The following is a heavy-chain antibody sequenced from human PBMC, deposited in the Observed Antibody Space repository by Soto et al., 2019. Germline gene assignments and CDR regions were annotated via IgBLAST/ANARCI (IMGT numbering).Heavy chain of an antibody. CDR3: ARGSGGHKHYYGMDV. D-gene: IGHD2-15*01. J-gene: IGHJ6*02. Sequence: EVQLVESGGGLVQPGGSLRLSCTASGFTFSTYWMSWVRQAPGMGLEWVANIGEDGREKYYVDSVKGRFTISGDNAKNSLYLQMNSLRADDTGVYYCARGSGGHKHYYGMDVWGQGTTVTVSS. V-gene: IGHV3-7*03. CDR1: GFTFSTYW. CDR2: IGEDGREK.